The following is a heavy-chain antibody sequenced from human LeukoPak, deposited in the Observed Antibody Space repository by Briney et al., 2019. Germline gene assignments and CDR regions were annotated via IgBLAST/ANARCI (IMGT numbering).Heavy chain of an antibody. V-gene: IGHV4-39*01. D-gene: IGHD3-10*01. Sequence: SETLSLTCTVSGGSISSSSYYWGWIRQPPGKGLEWIGSIYYSGSTYYNPSLKSRVTISVDTSKNQFSLKLSSVTAADTAVYYCARQGAEDYGSGSYGYYFDCWGQGTLVTVSS. CDR1: GGSISSSSYY. CDR2: IYYSGST. J-gene: IGHJ4*02. CDR3: ARQGAEDYGSGSYGYYFDC.